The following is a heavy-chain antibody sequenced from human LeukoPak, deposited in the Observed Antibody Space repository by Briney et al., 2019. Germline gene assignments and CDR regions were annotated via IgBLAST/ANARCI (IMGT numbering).Heavy chain of an antibody. CDR2: IRSSGDST. Sequence: GGSLRLSCAASGFTFATYTMSWVRQIPGKGLEWVSAIRSSGDSTYYADSAKGRFTISRDNSKNTLYLQMNSLRAAATPVYYCAKGGAVAGTKYFQYWGQGTLVTVSS. CDR1: GFTFATYT. CDR3: AKGGAVAGTKYFQY. V-gene: IGHV3-23*01. J-gene: IGHJ1*01. D-gene: IGHD6-19*01.